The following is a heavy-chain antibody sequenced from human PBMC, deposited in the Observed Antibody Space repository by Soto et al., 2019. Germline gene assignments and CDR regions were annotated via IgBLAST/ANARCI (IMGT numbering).Heavy chain of an antibody. D-gene: IGHD6-13*01. CDR2: IYPGDSDT. CDR1: GYSFTRYL. V-gene: IGHV5-51*01. CDR3: AGHSRVAAAYYGMDV. J-gene: IGHJ6*02. Sequence: DSLTISSKFSGYSFTRYLIGWVRQMPGKGLEWMGIIYPGDSDTRYSPSFQGQVTISADKSISTAYLQWSSLKASDTAMYYCAGHSRVAAAYYGMDVWGQGTTVTVSS.